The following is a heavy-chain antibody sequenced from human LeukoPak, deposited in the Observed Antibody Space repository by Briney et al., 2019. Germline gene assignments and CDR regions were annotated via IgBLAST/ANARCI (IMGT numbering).Heavy chain of an antibody. CDR1: GGSISSYS. Sequence: SETLSLTCTVSGGSISSYSWSWIRQSPGAGLEWIARRHASGTTNYNPSLKSRVTLSLDTSKNQFSLKLTSVTAADTAVYYCARDWDWRSSYYPYYMDVWGKGTTVTVSS. V-gene: IGHV4-4*07. J-gene: IGHJ6*03. D-gene: IGHD3-16*01. CDR3: ARDWDWRSSYYPYYMDV. CDR2: RHASGTT.